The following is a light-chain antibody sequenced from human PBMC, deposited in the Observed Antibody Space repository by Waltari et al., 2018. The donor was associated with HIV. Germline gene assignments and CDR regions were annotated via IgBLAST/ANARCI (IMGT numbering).Light chain of an antibody. CDR3: QSADSSGTYV. J-gene: IGLJ1*01. V-gene: IGLV3-27*01. Sequence: SYELTQPSSVSVSPGQTARITCSGDVLSKKFARWFQQKPGQAPVLIIYKDNERPSGIPERFSGSSSGTTVTLTISGAQVDDEADYYCQSADSSGTYVFGTGTKIIVL. CDR2: KDN. CDR1: VLSKKF.